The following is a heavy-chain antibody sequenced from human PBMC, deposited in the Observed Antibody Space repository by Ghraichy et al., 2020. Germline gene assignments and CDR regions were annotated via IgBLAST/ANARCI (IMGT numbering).Heavy chain of an antibody. D-gene: IGHD4-17*01. CDR2: IIHSGTS. J-gene: IGHJ4*02. CDR3: ARFGATVTTLEFAY. CDR1: GGSFSAYN. V-gene: IGHV4-34*12. Sequence: SETLSLTCAVYGGSFSAYNWKWIRQAPGKGLEWIGEIIHSGTSNYNPSLKSRVTISADTSKRQVSLKLSSVTAADTAIYYCARFGATVTTLEFAYWGQGTLVTVSS.